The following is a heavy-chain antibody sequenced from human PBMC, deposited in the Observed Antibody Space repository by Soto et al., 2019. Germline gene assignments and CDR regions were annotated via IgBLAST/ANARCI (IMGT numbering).Heavy chain of an antibody. CDR3: ATAGFYYYGMDV. CDR1: GYTLTELS. CDR2: FDPEDGET. J-gene: IGHJ6*02. D-gene: IGHD3-10*01. V-gene: IGHV1-24*01. Sequence: GASVKVSCKVSGYTLTELSMHWVRQAPGKGLEWMGGFDPEDGETIYAQKFQGRVTMTEDTSTDTAYMELSSLRSEDTAVYYCATAGFYYYGMDVWGQGTTVTVSS.